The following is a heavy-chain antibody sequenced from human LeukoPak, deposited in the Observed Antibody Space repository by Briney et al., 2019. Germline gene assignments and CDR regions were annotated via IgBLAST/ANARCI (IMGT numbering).Heavy chain of an antibody. D-gene: IGHD3-9*01. V-gene: IGHV3-66*01. CDR2: IYSGGNT. J-gene: IGHJ6*02. Sequence: GGSLRLSCAAAGFTVSSNYMSWVRQAPGKGLKWVLIIYSGGNTYYADSVKGRLTISRDNSKNTLYLQMNSLRAEDTAVYYCTRDLMDYDVSTGLHHYYMDVWGQGTTVTVSS. CDR3: TRDLMDYDVSTGLHHYYMDV. CDR1: GFTVSSNY.